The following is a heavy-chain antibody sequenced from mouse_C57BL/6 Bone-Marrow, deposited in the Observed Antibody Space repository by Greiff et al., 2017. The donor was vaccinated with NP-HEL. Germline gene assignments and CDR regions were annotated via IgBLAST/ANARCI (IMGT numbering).Heavy chain of an antibody. V-gene: IGHV5-15*01. D-gene: IGHD2-1*01. CDR3: SRTIYYASMDY. Sequence: EVQGVESGGGLVQPGGSLKLSCAASGFTFSDYGMAWVRQAPRKGPEWVAFISNLAYSIYYADTVKGRFTISRENAKNTLYLEMSSLRSGDTAMYYCSRTIYYASMDYWGQGTSVTVSS. J-gene: IGHJ4*01. CDR1: GFTFSDYG. CDR2: ISNLAYSI.